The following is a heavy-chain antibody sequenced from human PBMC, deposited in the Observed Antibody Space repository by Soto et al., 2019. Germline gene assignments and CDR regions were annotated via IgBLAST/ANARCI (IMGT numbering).Heavy chain of an antibody. CDR3: ATGEGRSNSWLHYSYYAMGV. J-gene: IGHJ6*02. Sequence: EVQLLESGGGLVQPGGSLRLSCAASGFPFSTYAMNWVRQAPGKGLEWVSAISGSGAARHYVDSVQGRFTISRDNSKKSLDLQMNALRGDDTGGYYCATGEGRSNSWLHYSYYAMGVWGQGTTVNVS. V-gene: IGHV3-23*01. CDR2: ISGSGAAR. D-gene: IGHD6-13*01. CDR1: GFPFSTYA.